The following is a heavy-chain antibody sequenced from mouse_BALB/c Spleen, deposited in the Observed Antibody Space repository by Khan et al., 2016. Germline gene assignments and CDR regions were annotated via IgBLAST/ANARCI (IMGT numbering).Heavy chain of an antibody. CDR1: GYTFTNYG. J-gene: IGHJ3*01. D-gene: IGHD1-1*01. V-gene: IGHV9-3-1*01. Sequence: QIQLVQSGPELKKPGETVKMSCKASGYTFTNYGMNWVKQAPGKGLKWMGWINTYTGEPTYADDFKGRFAFSLETSASTAYLQISNLKNEDTATYFCARPDYGSCRGFAYWGQGTLVTVSA. CDR3: ARPDYGSCRGFAY. CDR2: INTYTGEP.